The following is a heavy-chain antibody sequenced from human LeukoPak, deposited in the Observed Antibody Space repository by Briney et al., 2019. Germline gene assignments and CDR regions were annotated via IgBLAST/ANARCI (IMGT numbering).Heavy chain of an antibody. CDR2: FSAYNGHT. D-gene: IGHD2-15*01. V-gene: IGHV1-18*01. J-gene: IGHJ4*02. CDR1: GYTFTNYG. Sequence: ASVKVSCKAVGYTFTNYGISWVRQAPGQGLEWRGWFSAYNGHTNYAQRLQGRVTMTTDTSTSTAYMELRSLRSDDTAVYYCARVAPNRRYCSGGTCLNSFDYWGQGTLVTVSS. CDR3: ARVAPNRRYCSGGTCLNSFDY.